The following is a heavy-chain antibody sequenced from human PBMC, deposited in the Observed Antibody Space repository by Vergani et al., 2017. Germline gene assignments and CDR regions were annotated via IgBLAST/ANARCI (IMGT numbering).Heavy chain of an antibody. D-gene: IGHD3-10*01. CDR2: IIPIFGTA. J-gene: IGHJ4*02. Sequence: QVQLVQSGAEVKKPGSSVKVSCKASGGTFSSSVISWVRQAPGQGLEWMGGIIPIFGTANYAQKFQGRVTMTADKSTSTAYIELSSLRSDDTAVYYCARGHLTSDGAFFDYWGQGTLVTVSS. CDR3: ARGHLTSDGAFFDY. CDR1: GGTFSSSV. V-gene: IGHV1-69*06.